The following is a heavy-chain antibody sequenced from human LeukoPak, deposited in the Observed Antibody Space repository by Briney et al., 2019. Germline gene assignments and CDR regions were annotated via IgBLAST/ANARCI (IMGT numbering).Heavy chain of an antibody. CDR2: IYYSGIT. D-gene: IGHD3-22*01. V-gene: IGHV4-59*01. CDR1: GGYIGTYY. CDR3: ARSPTYYYDSGGYSLWYFDL. Sequence: SETLSLTCSVSGGYIGTYYWNWIRQSPGKGLEWIGYIYYSGITSYNPSLKSRVTISLDTSKNQFSLKLSSVTAADTAVYYCARSPTYYYDSGGYSLWYFDLWGRGTLVTVSS. J-gene: IGHJ2*01.